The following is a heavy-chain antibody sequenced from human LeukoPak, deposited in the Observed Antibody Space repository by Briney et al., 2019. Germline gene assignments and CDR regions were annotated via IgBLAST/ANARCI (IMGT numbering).Heavy chain of an antibody. Sequence: SETLSLTCAIYSESFSGYFWSWIRQPPGKGLEWIGYIYYSGSTNYNPSLKSRVTISVDTSKNQFSLKLSSVTAADTAVYYCARDSVTTVEFDYWGQGTLVTVSS. V-gene: IGHV4-34*11. CDR1: SESFSGYF. CDR2: IYYSGST. J-gene: IGHJ4*02. D-gene: IGHD4-17*01. CDR3: ARDSVTTVEFDY.